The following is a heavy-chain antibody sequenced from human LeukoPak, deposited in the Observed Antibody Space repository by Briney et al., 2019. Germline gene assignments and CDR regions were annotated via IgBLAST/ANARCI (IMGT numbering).Heavy chain of an antibody. CDR2: MHYSGST. CDR3: ARVGHRYCSGGICPFEY. J-gene: IGHJ4*02. CDR1: GGSISGSSYY. V-gene: IGHV4-39*07. D-gene: IGHD2-15*01. Sequence: PSETLSLTCTVSGGSISGSSYYWGWIRQPPGKGLEWIGSMHYSGSTYFNPSLKSRVTISVDTSKNQFSLKVNSVTAADTAVYYCARVGHRYCSGGICPFEYWGQGTLVTVSS.